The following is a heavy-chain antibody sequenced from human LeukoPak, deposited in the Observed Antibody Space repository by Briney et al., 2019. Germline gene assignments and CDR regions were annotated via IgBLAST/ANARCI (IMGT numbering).Heavy chain of an antibody. V-gene: IGHV1-69*13. Sequence: ASVKVSCKASGGTFSSYAISWVRQAPGQGLEWMGGIIPIFGTANYAQKFQGRVTITADESTSTAYMELSSLRSEDTAVYYCARADNNWNYEDDAYDIWGQGTMVTVSS. CDR3: ARADNNWNYEDDAYDI. CDR1: GGTFSSYA. J-gene: IGHJ3*02. D-gene: IGHD1-7*01. CDR2: IIPIFGTA.